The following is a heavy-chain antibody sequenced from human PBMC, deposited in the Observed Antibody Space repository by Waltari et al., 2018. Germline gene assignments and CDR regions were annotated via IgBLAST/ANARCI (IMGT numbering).Heavy chain of an antibody. Sequence: QVQLVQSGAEVKKPGASVKVSCKASGYTFTSYAMHWVRQAPGQRLEWMGWINAGNGNTKDSQKCQGRVTITRDTSASTAYMELSSLRSEDTAVYYCAREEGSSHGNDYWGQGTLVTVSS. D-gene: IGHD6-6*01. V-gene: IGHV1-3*01. CDR3: AREEGSSHGNDY. J-gene: IGHJ4*02. CDR2: INAGNGNT. CDR1: GYTFTSYA.